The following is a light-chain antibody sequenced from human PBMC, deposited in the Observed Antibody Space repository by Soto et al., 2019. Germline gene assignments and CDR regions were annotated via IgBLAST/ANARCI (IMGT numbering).Light chain of an antibody. V-gene: IGLV2-23*01. CDR3: CSYAGDSTWV. Sequence: QSALTQPASVSGSPGQSITISCTGTSSDVGSYNLVSWYQQHPGKAPKLMIYEDNKRPSGVSDRFSGSKSGNTASLTISGLQAEDEAEYSCCSYAGDSTWVFGGGTKLTVL. CDR1: SSDVGSYNL. CDR2: EDN. J-gene: IGLJ3*02.